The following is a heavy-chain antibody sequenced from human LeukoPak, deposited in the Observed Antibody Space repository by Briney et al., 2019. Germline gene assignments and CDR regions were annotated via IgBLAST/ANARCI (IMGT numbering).Heavy chain of an antibody. Sequence: SETLSLTCTVSGYSISSGYYWGWIRQPPGQGLEWIGSIYYSGSTYYNPSLKSRVTISVDTSKNQFSLKLSSVTAADTAVYYCARRRGYSYGDADYWGQGTLVTVSS. D-gene: IGHD5-18*01. CDR3: ARRRGYSYGDADY. CDR2: IYYSGST. J-gene: IGHJ4*02. CDR1: GYSISSGYY. V-gene: IGHV4-38-2*02.